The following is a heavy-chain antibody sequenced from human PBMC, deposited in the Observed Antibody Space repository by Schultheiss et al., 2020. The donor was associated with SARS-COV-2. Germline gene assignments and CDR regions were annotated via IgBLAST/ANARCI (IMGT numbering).Heavy chain of an antibody. CDR2: IYTSGST. CDR3: ARERPDYGDYLHDY. D-gene: IGHD4-17*01. J-gene: IGHJ4*02. CDR1: GGSISSYY. Sequence: SETLSLTCTVSGGSISSYYWSWIRQPPGKGLEWIGRIYTSGSTYYNPSLKSRVTISVDTSKNQFSLKLSSVTAADTAVYYCARERPDYGDYLHDYWGQGTLVTVSS. V-gene: IGHV4-4*08.